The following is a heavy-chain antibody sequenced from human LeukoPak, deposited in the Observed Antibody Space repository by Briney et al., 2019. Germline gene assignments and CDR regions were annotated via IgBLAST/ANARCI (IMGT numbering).Heavy chain of an antibody. CDR1: GDGVSSNSAA. D-gene: IGHD1-7*01. CDR3: ARGYMGTTDY. J-gene: IGHJ4*02. V-gene: IGHV6-1*01. Sequence: PSQTLSLTCAISGDGVSSNSAAWNWIRQSPSRGLEWLGRTYYRSKWNKNYAASVKSRITINPDTSKNQLSLQLNSVTPEDTAVYYCARGYMGTTDYWGQGTLVIVSS. CDR2: TYYRSKWNK.